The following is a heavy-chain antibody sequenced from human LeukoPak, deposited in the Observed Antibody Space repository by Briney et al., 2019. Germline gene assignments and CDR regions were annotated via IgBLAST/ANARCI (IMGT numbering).Heavy chain of an antibody. J-gene: IGHJ4*02. CDR1: GYSFNTYW. Sequence: GESLKISCRGSGYSFNTYWIGWVRQMPGKGLEWMGIIYPGDSDTRYSPSFQGQVTMSADKSINTAYLQWSSLKASDTAMYYCARRQGCSRTSCPPDYWGQGTLVTVSS. D-gene: IGHD2-2*01. V-gene: IGHV5-51*01. CDR2: IYPGDSDT. CDR3: ARRQGCSRTSCPPDY.